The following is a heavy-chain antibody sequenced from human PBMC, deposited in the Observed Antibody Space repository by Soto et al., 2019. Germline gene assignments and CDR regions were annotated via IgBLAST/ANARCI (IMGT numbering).Heavy chain of an antibody. Sequence: QVHLQESGPGLVKPSETLSLTCTVSGDSIRTDYWSWIRQSPGKGLEWIGFIYYGGSTNYNPSLKSRVTISVDTPKNQCSLKLSSATAAYTAVYYCAKNWNWGSLVHWGQGTLVTVSS. CDR2: IYYGGST. J-gene: IGHJ4*02. CDR3: AKNWNWGSLVH. V-gene: IGHV4-59*08. D-gene: IGHD7-27*01. CDR1: GDSIRTDY.